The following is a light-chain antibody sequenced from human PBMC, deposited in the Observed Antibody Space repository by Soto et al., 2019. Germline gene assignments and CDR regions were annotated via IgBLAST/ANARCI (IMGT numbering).Light chain of an antibody. J-gene: IGKJ5*01. CDR2: AAS. CDR1: QSVSST. CDR3: QQYKNWPL. V-gene: IGKV3-15*01. Sequence: IVLTQSPATLSVSPGERATLSCRACQSVSSTLAWDQQKPGQAPRLLIYAASTRATGIPARFSGSGSGTDFTLTISRLEPEDFAVYYCQQYKNWPLFGQGTRLEIK.